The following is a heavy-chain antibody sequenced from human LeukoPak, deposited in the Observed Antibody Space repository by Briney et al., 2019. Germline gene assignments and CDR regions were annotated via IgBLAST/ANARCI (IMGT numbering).Heavy chain of an antibody. CDR1: GYTFTGYY. Sequence: ASVKVSCKASGYTFTGYYMHWVRQAPGQGLEWMGWINPNSGGTNYAQKFQGRVTMTRDTSISTVYMELSRLRSDDTAVYYCARAEKYYDILTGYYKGAFDIWGQGTMVTVSS. CDR3: ARAEKYYDILTGYYKGAFDI. CDR2: INPNSGGT. V-gene: IGHV1-2*02. D-gene: IGHD3-9*01. J-gene: IGHJ3*02.